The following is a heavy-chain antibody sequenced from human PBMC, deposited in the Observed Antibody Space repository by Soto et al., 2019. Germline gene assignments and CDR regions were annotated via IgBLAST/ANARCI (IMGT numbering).Heavy chain of an antibody. J-gene: IGHJ4*02. CDR1: RFTFSNAW. CDR2: IKTKAEGGTT. CDR3: TTDTRWAVAGSPTQDY. D-gene: IGHD6-19*01. V-gene: IGHV3-15*07. Sequence: EVQLVESGGGLVKPGGSLRLSCAASRFTFSNAWMNWVRQAPGRGLEWVGRIKTKAEGGTTDFTAPVKGRFTISRDDSKNTLYLQMNSLRTEDTAVYYCTTDTRWAVAGSPTQDYWGQGTLVTVFS.